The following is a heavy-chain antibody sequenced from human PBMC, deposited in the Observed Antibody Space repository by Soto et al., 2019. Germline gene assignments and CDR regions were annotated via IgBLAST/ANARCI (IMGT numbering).Heavy chain of an antibody. J-gene: IGHJ4*02. D-gene: IGHD3-10*01. V-gene: IGHV3-23*01. CDR2: LSDSVGTT. Sequence: EVQLLESGGRLVQPGGSLRLSCAVSGFSFGTYTVNWVRQAPGTGLEWVSGLSDSVGTTHYAYSVKGRFTISRDKSKNTLYLQMNNLRAEDTAVYYCARDLLIRDHWGQGTLVTVSS. CDR3: ARDLLIRDH. CDR1: GFSFGTYT.